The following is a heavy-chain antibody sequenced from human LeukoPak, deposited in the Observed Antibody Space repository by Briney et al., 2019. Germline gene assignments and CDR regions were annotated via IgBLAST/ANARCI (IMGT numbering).Heavy chain of an antibody. D-gene: IGHD1-26*01. CDR3: ARRETGSTFDY. V-gene: IGHV5-51*03. J-gene: IGHJ4*02. CDR1: GYSFTSYW. CDR2: IYPGDSDT. Sequence: GESLKISCKGSGYSFTSYWIGWVRQMPGKGLEWMGIIYPGDSDTRYRPSFQGQVTISADKSISAAYLQWSSLKASDTAIYYCARRETGSTFDYWGQGTLVTVSS.